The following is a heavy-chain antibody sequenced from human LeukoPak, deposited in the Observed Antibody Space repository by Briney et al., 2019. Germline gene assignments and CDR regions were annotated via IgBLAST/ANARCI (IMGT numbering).Heavy chain of an antibody. CDR3: ARVGYSSGWYLYYYYYYYMDV. CDR1: GGSISSYY. V-gene: IGHV4-59*01. J-gene: IGHJ6*03. D-gene: IGHD6-19*01. Sequence: ASETLSLTCTVSGGSISSYYWSWIRQPPGRGLEWIGYIYYSGSTNYNPSLKSRVTISVDTSKNQFSLKLSSVTAADTAVYYCARVGYSSGWYLYYYYYYYMDVWGKGTTVTISS. CDR2: IYYSGST.